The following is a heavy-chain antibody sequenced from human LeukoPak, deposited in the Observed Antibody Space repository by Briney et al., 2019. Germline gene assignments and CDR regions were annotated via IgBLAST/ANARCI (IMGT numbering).Heavy chain of an antibody. J-gene: IGHJ6*02. CDR3: ARTYYDFWSGSYYYYGMDV. CDR1: GGTFSSYA. V-gene: IGHV1-69*01. CDR2: IIPIFGTA. D-gene: IGHD3-3*01. Sequence: EASVKVSCKASGGTFSSYAISWVRQAPGQGLEWMGGIIPIFGTANYAQKFQGRVTITADESTSTAYMELSSLRSEDTAVYYCARTYYDFWSGSYYYYGMDVWGQGTTVTVSS.